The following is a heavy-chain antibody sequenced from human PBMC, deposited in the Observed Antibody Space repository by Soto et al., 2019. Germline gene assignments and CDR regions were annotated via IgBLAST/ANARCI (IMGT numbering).Heavy chain of an antibody. V-gene: IGHV3-23*01. CDR3: AEGRQLWDPFDD. Sequence: GGSLRLSGAASGLTLSNYAMSWVRQAPGEGLGWVSIISASGGSAYYAASVKGRFTTSRDNSKNTLYLQMNRLRPDDTAVYYCAEGRQLWDPFDDWGEGTLVTVSS. D-gene: IGHD1-1*01. CDR1: GLTLSNYA. J-gene: IGHJ4*02. CDR2: ISASGGSA.